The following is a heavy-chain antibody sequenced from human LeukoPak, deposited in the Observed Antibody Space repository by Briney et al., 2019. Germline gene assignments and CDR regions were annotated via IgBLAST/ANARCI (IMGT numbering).Heavy chain of an antibody. J-gene: IGHJ6*03. D-gene: IGHD3-10*01. V-gene: IGHV4-4*02. Sequence: SETLSLTCAVSGDSISNGDWWTWVRQSPGKGLEWIGEIYQTGSTNYNPSLKSRVTISVDTSKNQFSLKLSSVTAADTAVYYCARLTKNDSGSFRFGKKKRGYMDVWGKGTTVTISS. CDR1: GDSISNGDW. CDR2: IYQTGST. CDR3: ARLTKNDSGSFRFGKKKRGYMDV.